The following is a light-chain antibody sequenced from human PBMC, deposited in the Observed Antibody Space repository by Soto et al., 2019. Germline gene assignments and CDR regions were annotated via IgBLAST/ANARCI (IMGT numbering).Light chain of an antibody. CDR3: QQYGSSPWT. V-gene: IGKV3-20*01. CDR2: GAL. CDR1: QSVSSSY. Sequence: DIVMTQSPDSLAVSLGERATLSCRASQSVSSSYLAWYQQKPGQAPRLLIYGALSRATGIPDRFSGSGSGTDFTLTISRLEPEDFAVYYCQQYGSSPWTFGQGPKVEIK. J-gene: IGKJ1*01.